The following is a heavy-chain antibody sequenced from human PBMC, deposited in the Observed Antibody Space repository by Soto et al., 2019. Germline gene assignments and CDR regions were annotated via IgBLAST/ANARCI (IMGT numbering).Heavy chain of an antibody. CDR3: ARSSDYGDYEGHAFDI. D-gene: IGHD4-17*01. V-gene: IGHV1-46*01. Sequence: QVQLVQSGAEVKKPGASVKVSCKASGYTFTSYYMHWVRQAPGQGLEWMGIINPSGGSTSYAQKFQGRVTMSRDTSTSTVYMELSSLRSEDTAVYYCARSSDYGDYEGHAFDIWGQGTMVNVSS. CDR2: INPSGGST. CDR1: GYTFTSYY. J-gene: IGHJ3*02.